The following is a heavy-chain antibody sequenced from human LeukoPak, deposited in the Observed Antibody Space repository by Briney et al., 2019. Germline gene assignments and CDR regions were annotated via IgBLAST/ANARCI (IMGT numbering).Heavy chain of an antibody. CDR1: GGTFSSYA. V-gene: IGHV1-69*13. CDR3: ARSLGVVVPAAILD. CDR2: IIPIFGTA. J-gene: IGHJ1*01. Sequence: SVRVSCKASGGTFSSYAISWVRQAPGQGLEWMGGIIPIFGTANYAQKFQGRVTITADESTSTAYMELSSLRSEDTAVYYCARSLGVVVPAAILDWGQGTLVTVSS. D-gene: IGHD2-2*01.